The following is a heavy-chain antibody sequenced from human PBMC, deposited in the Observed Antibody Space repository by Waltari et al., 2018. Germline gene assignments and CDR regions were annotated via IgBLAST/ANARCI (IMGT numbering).Heavy chain of an antibody. CDR2: IYHSGST. D-gene: IGHD3-3*01. CDR1: GYSISSGYY. J-gene: IGHJ4*02. CDR3: ARSKLAWYYFDY. Sequence: QVQLQESGPGLVKPSETLSLTCAVSGYSISSGYYWGWIRQPPGKGLEWIGSIYHSGSTYYNPSLKSRVTISVDTSKNQFSLKLSSVTAADTAVYYCARSKLAWYYFDYWGQGTLVTVSS. V-gene: IGHV4-38-2*01.